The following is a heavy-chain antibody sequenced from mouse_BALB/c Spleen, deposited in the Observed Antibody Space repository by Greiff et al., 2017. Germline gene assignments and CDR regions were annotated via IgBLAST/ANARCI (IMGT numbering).Heavy chain of an antibody. J-gene: IGHJ4*01. CDR3: ARDGVTMIKTMDY. Sequence: EVQLVESGGGLVKPGGSLKLSCAASGFTFSDYYMYWVRQTPEKRLEWVATISDGGSYTYYPDSVKGRFTISRDNAKNNLYLQMSSLKSEDTAMYYCARDGVTMIKTMDYWGQGTSVTVSS. CDR1: GFTFSDYY. D-gene: IGHD2-4*01. CDR2: ISDGGSYT. V-gene: IGHV5-4*02.